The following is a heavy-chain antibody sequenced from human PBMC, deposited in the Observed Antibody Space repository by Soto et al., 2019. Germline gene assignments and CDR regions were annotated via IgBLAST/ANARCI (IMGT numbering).Heavy chain of an antibody. CDR1: GFAISRGYY. CDR3: ARDKVGTTFFDN. J-gene: IGHJ4*02. CDR2: IYPSVSS. D-gene: IGHD1-1*01. V-gene: IGHV4-38-2*02. Sequence: PXETLALTCSVAGFAISRGYYWSWVRQPPGKGLGWIGSIYPSVSSYHNPSLATRLRLSIDTSKNQFTLNLTSVTAADTALYFCARDKVGTTFFDNWGQGIQVTVSS.